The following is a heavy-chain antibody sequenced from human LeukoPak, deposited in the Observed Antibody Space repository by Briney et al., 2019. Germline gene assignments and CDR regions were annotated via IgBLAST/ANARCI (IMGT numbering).Heavy chain of an antibody. CDR2: ISGSGGST. Sequence: AGGSLRLSCAASGFTFSSYAMSWVRQAPGKGLEWVSAISGSGGSTYCADSVKGRFTISRDNSKNTLYLQMNSLGAEDTAVYYCAKLRWLQYYYFDYWGQGTLVTVSS. CDR3: AKLRWLQYYYFDY. CDR1: GFTFSSYA. D-gene: IGHD5-24*01. V-gene: IGHV3-23*01. J-gene: IGHJ4*02.